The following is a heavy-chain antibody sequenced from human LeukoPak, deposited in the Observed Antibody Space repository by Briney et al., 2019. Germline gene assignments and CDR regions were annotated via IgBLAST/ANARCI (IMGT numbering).Heavy chain of an antibody. CDR3: ARDKMPGTTIGVDYGMDV. Sequence: SVKVSCKASGGTFSSYAISWVRQAPGQGLEWMGGIIPIFGTANYAQKFQGRVTITADESTSTAYMELSSLRSEDTAVYYCARDKMPGTTIGVDYGMDVWGQGTTVTVSS. J-gene: IGHJ6*02. V-gene: IGHV1-69*13. D-gene: IGHD1-7*01. CDR1: GGTFSSYA. CDR2: IIPIFGTA.